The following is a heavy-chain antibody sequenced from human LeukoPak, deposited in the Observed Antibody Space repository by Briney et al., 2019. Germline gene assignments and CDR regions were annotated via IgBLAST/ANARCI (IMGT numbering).Heavy chain of an antibody. J-gene: IGHJ4*02. CDR3: AKDKTRLRYYDILTGYGDY. CDR1: GYTFTGYY. V-gene: IGHV1-2*02. D-gene: IGHD3-9*01. CDR2: INPNSGGT. Sequence: ASVKVSCKASGYTFTGYYMHWVRQAPGQGLEWMGWINPNSGGTNYAQKFQGRVTMTRDTSISTAYMELSRLRSDDTAVYYCAKDKTRLRYYDILTGYGDYWGQGTLVTVSS.